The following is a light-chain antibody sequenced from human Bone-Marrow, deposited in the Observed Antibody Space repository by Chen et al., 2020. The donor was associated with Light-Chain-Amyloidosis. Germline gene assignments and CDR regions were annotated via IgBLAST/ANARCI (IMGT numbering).Light chain of an antibody. CDR3: QSYQGSSQGV. CDR2: EDD. J-gene: IGLJ3*02. Sequence: NFMLTQPHSVSESPGKTVIISCTRSSGSIATNYLQWYQQRPGSSPTTVIYEDDQRPSGVPDRFSCTIDRSSNSASLTISGLKTEDEADYYCQSYQGSSQGVFGGGTKLTVL. CDR1: SGSIATNY. V-gene: IGLV6-57*01.